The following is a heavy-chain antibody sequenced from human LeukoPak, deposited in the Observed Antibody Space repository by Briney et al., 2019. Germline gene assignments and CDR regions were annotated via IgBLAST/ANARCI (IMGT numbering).Heavy chain of an antibody. J-gene: IGHJ4*02. D-gene: IGHD3-22*01. CDR3: ANPNSSGFYFSIRFDY. V-gene: IGHV3-23*01. Sequence: GGSLRLSCTASGFTFSSYAMSWVRQAPGKGLEWVSVMSGSGGTTYYADSVKGRFTVSRDNSKNTLYLQMNSLRAADTAVYYCANPNSSGFYFSIRFDYWGQGTLVTVSS. CDR2: MSGSGGTT. CDR1: GFTFSSYA.